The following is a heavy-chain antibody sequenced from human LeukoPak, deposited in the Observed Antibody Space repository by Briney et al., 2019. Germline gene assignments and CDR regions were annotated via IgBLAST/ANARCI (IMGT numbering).Heavy chain of an antibody. J-gene: IGHJ4*02. CDR1: GGSISSSSYY. V-gene: IGHV4-39*07. Sequence: SETLSLTCTVSGGSISSSSYYWGWIRQPPGKGLEWIGSIYYSGSTYYNPSLKSRVTISIDTSKNQFSLKLRSVTAADTAVYYCARTASGYDPFDYWGQGTLVTVSS. CDR2: IYYSGST. D-gene: IGHD5-12*01. CDR3: ARTASGYDPFDY.